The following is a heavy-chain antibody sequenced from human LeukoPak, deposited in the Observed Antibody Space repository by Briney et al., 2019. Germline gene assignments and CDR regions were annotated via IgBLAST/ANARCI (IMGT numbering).Heavy chain of an antibody. CDR3: ARLSGSYFLLFDY. V-gene: IGHV4-39*01. J-gene: IGHJ4*02. CDR1: GGSISSSSYY. CDR2: IYYSGST. Sequence: KTSETLSLTCTVSGGSISSSSYYWGWIRQPPGKGLEWIGSIYYSGSTYYNPSLKSRVTISVDTSKNRFSLKLSSVTAADTAVYYCARLSGSYFLLFDYWGQGTPVTVSS. D-gene: IGHD1-26*01.